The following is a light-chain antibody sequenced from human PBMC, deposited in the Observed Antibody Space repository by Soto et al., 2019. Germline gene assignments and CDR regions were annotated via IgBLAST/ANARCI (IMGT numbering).Light chain of an antibody. CDR2: KAS. J-gene: IGKJ1*01. Sequence: DIQMTQSPSTLSASVGDRVTITCRASQSISSWLAWYQQKPGKAPKFLIYKASNLEVGVPSRFSGSGSGTEFTLTISSLQPDDFATYYCQQYNSYSTFGQGTKVDIK. V-gene: IGKV1-5*03. CDR1: QSISSW. CDR3: QQYNSYST.